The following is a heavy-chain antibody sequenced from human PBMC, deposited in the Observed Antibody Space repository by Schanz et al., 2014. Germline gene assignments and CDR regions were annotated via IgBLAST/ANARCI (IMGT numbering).Heavy chain of an antibody. V-gene: IGHV3-74*02. D-gene: IGHD3-10*01. CDR1: GFTFSSYW. J-gene: IGHJ5*02. CDR2: IKSDGSST. CDR3: ARPALWFGDNCFDP. Sequence: EVQLVESGGGLVKPGGSLRLSCAASGFTFSSYWMHWVRQVPGKGLVWVSRIKSDGSSTSYADSVKGRFTISRDNAKNTLYLQMNSLRAEDTAVYYCARPALWFGDNCFDPGGQGTLVTVSS.